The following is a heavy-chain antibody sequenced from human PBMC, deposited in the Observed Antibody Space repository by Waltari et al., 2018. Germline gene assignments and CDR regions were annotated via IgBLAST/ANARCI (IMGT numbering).Heavy chain of an antibody. CDR1: GGSFSGYY. CDR3: ARRGPRRYYYDSGGYYYVPNFDY. CDR2: INHSGST. J-gene: IGHJ4*02. Sequence: QVQLQQWGAGLLKPSETLSLTCAVYGGSFSGYYWSWIRQPPGKGLEWIGEINHSGSTNYNPSLKSRVTISVDTSKNQFSLKLSSVTAADTAVYYCARRGPRRYYYDSGGYYYVPNFDYWGQGTLVTVSS. V-gene: IGHV4-34*01. D-gene: IGHD3-22*01.